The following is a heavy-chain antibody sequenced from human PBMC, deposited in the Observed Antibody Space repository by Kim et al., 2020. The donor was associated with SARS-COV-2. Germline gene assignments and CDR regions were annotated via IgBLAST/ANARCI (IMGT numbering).Heavy chain of an antibody. J-gene: IGHJ3*01. V-gene: IGHV3-73*01. CDR1: GFTFSGSA. Sequence: GGSLRLSCAASGFTFSGSAVHWVRQASGKGLEWVGRIKNKANNFATAYAASVRGRFTVSRDDSKNTAYLQMDSLRTEDTAVYYCTRLGGEGGYNFAFDVWGQGTMVTVFS. D-gene: IGHD5-12*01. CDR2: IKNKANNFAT. CDR3: TRLGGEGGYNFAFDV.